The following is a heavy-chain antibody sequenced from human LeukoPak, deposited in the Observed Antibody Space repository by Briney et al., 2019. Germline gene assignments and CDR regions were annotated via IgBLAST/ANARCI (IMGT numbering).Heavy chain of an antibody. Sequence: GGSLRLSCAASGFIFSDHYMDWVRQAPGKGLEWVGRTRNEANIYTTKYAASVKGRFTISRDDSKNSLYLQMNSLKTEDTAVYYCARAGGYCSSTSCSFDYWGQGTLVTVSS. V-gene: IGHV3-72*01. CDR3: ARAGGYCSSTSCSFDY. J-gene: IGHJ4*02. CDR1: GFIFSDHY. CDR2: TRNEANIYTT. D-gene: IGHD2-2*01.